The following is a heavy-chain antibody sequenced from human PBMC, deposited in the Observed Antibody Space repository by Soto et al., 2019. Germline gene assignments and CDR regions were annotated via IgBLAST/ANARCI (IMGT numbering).Heavy chain of an antibody. CDR1: GGSISSYY. Sequence: SETLSLTCTVSGGSISSYYWSWIRQPPGKGLEWIGYIYYSGSTNYNPSLQSRVTISVDTSKNQFSLKLSSVTAADTAVYYCARGGFLGKDYYYYYYMDVWGKGTTVTVSS. D-gene: IGHD3-3*01. CDR3: ARGGFLGKDYYYYYYMDV. V-gene: IGHV4-59*01. J-gene: IGHJ6*03. CDR2: IYYSGST.